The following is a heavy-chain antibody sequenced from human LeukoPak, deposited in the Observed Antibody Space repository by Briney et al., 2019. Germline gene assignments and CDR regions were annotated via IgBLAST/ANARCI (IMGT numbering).Heavy chain of an antibody. Sequence: SETLSLTCTVSGSISSGSHYWSWIRQPAGKGLEWIGRIYASGSTNYNPSLESRVTISIDTSKNQFSLKLTSLTAADTAVYYCAGRFAITMVRGVLASWGQGTLVTVSS. CDR2: IYASGST. J-gene: IGHJ5*02. D-gene: IGHD3-10*01. CDR1: GSISSGSHY. V-gene: IGHV4-61*02. CDR3: AGRFAITMVRGVLAS.